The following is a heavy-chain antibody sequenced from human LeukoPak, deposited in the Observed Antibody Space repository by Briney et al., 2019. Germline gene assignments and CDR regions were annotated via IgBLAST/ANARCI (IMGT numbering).Heavy chain of an antibody. CDR3: ARVGDSSSWYYGMDV. J-gene: IGHJ6*02. CDR1: GGSISSYY. D-gene: IGHD6-13*01. CDR2: IYYSGST. Sequence: SETLSLTCTVPGGSISSYYWSWIRQPPRQGLEWIGYIYYSGSTNYNPSLKSRVTISVDTSKNQFSLKLSSVTAADTAVYYCARVGDSSSWYYGMDVWGQGTTVTVSS. V-gene: IGHV4-59*01.